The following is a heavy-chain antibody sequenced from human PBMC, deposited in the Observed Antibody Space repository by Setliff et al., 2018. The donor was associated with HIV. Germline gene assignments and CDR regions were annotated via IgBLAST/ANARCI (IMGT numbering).Heavy chain of an antibody. D-gene: IGHD6-13*01. V-gene: IGHV1-58*02. CDR1: GFTFTSSA. CDR2: IVVGSGNT. Sequence: SVKVSCKASGFTFTSSAMQWVRQARGQRLEWIGWIVVGSGNTNYAQKFQERVTITRDMSTSTAYMELSSLRSEDTAVYYCAAFLGQQLPPHYWGQGTLVTVSS. CDR3: AAFLGQQLPPHY. J-gene: IGHJ4*02.